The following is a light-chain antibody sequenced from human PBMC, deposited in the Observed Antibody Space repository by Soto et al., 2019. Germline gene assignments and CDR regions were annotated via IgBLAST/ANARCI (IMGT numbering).Light chain of an antibody. CDR1: QSVRTK. CDR3: QQYVTSSPRT. Sequence: EIVMTQSPDTLYVSPGEGATLSCMASQSVRTKLAWYQQKAGQAPRLLMYGISRRATGIPDRFSGSGSGTDFTLTIIRLEPEDFAVYYCQQYVTSSPRTFGQGTKVDIK. CDR2: GIS. J-gene: IGKJ1*01. V-gene: IGKV3-20*01.